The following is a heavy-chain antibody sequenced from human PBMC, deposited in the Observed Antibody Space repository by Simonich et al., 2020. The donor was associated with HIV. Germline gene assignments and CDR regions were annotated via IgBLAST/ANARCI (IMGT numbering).Heavy chain of an antibody. D-gene: IGHD2-2*01. CDR1: WGSFSGDY. J-gene: IGHJ4*02. Sequence: QVQLQQWGAGLLTPSATLSLPCAVSWGSFSGDYWSCCRQPPGRGLEWIGEINHSGRTNYNPTLKGRVTISVDTSKNQFSLKLSSVTAADSAVYYCARGFYQRLYYFDYWGQGTLVTVSS. CDR2: INHSGRT. V-gene: IGHV4-34*01. CDR3: ARGFYQRLYYFDY.